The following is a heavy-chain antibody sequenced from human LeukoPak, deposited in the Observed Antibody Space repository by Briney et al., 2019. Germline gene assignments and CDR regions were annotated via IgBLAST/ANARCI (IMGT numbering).Heavy chain of an antibody. D-gene: IGHD3-16*02. Sequence: GASVKVSCKASGYTFTSYAMHWVRQAPGQRLEWMGWINAGNGNTKYSQKFQGRAAITRDTSASTAYMELSSLRSEDTAVYYCARDHYDYVWGSYRWYYFDYWGQGTLVTVSS. V-gene: IGHV1-3*01. CDR2: INAGNGNT. J-gene: IGHJ4*02. CDR1: GYTFTSYA. CDR3: ARDHYDYVWGSYRWYYFDY.